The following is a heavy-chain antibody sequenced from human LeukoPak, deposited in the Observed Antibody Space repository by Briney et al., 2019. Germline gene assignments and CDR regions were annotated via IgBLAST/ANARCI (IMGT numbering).Heavy chain of an antibody. J-gene: IGHJ4*02. V-gene: IGHV4-59*08. CDR2: IYYSGST. CDR1: VGSISIYY. CDR3: ARRKVAGTSTYYFDY. Sequence: SETLSLPCTVSVGSISIYYESWLRQPPGKGLVWIGYIYYSGSTNYNPSLKSRVTISVDTSKNQFSLKLSSVTAADTAVYYCARRKVAGTSTYYFDYWGQGTLVTVSS. D-gene: IGHD6-19*01.